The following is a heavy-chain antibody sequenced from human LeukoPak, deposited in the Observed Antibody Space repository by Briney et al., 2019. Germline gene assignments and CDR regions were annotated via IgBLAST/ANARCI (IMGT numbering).Heavy chain of an antibody. CDR1: GFIFSSYA. CDR2: ISGSGGST. J-gene: IGHJ4*02. V-gene: IGHV3-23*01. D-gene: IGHD3-3*01. CDR3: ARDSGTISGDFDY. Sequence: GGSLRLSCAASGFIFSSYAMSWVRQAPGKGLEWVSGISGSGGSTYYTDSEKGRFTISRDNSKNTLYLQMNSLRVEDTAVYYCARDSGTISGDFDYWGQGTLVTVSS.